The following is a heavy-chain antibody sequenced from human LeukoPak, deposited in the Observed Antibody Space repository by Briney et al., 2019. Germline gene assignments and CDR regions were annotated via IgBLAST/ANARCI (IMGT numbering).Heavy chain of an antibody. D-gene: IGHD3-10*01. J-gene: IGHJ4*02. CDR3: AKDTTGEFGPDY. Sequence: PGGSLRLSCAASGFTVSSNYMSWVRQAPGKGLEWVSVIYSGGSTYYADSVKGRFTISRDNSKNTLYLLMNGLRAEDTAVYYCAKDTTGEFGPDYWGQGTLVTVSS. CDR1: GFTVSSNY. V-gene: IGHV3-53*01. CDR2: IYSGGST.